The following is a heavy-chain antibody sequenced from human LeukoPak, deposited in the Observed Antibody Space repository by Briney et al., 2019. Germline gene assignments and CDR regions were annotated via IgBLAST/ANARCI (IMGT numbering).Heavy chain of an antibody. J-gene: IGHJ4*02. CDR1: GFTFSSYG. V-gene: IGHV3-33*01. D-gene: IGHD6-13*01. CDR3: ARAQGRTAAAFDY. CDR2: IWYDGSNK. Sequence: GGSLRLSCAASGFTFSSYGMHWVRQAPGKGLEWVAVIWYDGSNKYYADSVKDQFTISRDNSKNTLYLQMNSLRAEDTAVYYCARAQGRTAAAFDYWGQGTLVTVSS.